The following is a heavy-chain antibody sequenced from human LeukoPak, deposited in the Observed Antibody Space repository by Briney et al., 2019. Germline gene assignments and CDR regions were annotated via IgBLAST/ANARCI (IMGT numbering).Heavy chain of an antibody. Sequence: ASVKVSCKASGGTFSSYTISWGRQAPGQGLEWMGWISIYNGNTDYAQKLRGRVTMTTDTSTSTAYMELRSLRSDDTAVYYCARITYDFWSGYYMPDDPWGQGTLVTVSS. CDR3: ARITYDFWSGYYMPDDP. J-gene: IGHJ5*02. CDR2: ISIYNGNT. CDR1: GGTFSSYT. V-gene: IGHV1-18*01. D-gene: IGHD3-3*01.